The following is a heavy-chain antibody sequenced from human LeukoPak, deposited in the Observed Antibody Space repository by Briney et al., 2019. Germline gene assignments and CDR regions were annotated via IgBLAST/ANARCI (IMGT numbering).Heavy chain of an antibody. CDR2: IHIDGTT. CDR1: GFIVSHNY. V-gene: IGHV3-53*01. Sequence: GGSLRLSYAASGFIVSHNYMTWVRQAPGKGLEWISVIHIDGTTYYADSVKGRFTISRDQANNTLYLQMNTLRDEDTAVYYCARGPRYSFYWGQGTLVSVSS. J-gene: IGHJ4*02. D-gene: IGHD6-13*01. CDR3: ARGPRYSFY.